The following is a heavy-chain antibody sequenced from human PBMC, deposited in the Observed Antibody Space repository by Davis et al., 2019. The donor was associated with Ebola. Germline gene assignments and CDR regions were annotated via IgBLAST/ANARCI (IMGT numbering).Heavy chain of an antibody. CDR1: GFTVSSNY. Sequence: GESLKISCAASGFTVSSNYMSWVRQAPGKGLEWVSVIYSGGSTYYADSVKGRFTISRHNSKNTLYLQMNSLRAEDTAVYYCARADYYYGMDVWGQGTTVTVSS. J-gene: IGHJ6*02. CDR2: IYSGGST. V-gene: IGHV3-53*04. CDR3: ARADYYYGMDV.